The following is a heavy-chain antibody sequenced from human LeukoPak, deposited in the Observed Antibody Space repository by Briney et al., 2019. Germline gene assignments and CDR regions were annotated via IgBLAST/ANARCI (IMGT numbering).Heavy chain of an antibody. CDR2: ISSNGGST. D-gene: IGHD4-17*01. CDR3: ARGWDYGDYLYYFDY. CDR1: GFTFSSYA. Sequence: GGSLRLSCAASGFTFSSYAMHWVRQAPGKGLEYVSAISSNGGSTYYANSVKGRFTISRDNSKNTLYLQMGSLRAEDMPVYYCARGWDYGDYLYYFDYWGQGTLVTVSS. V-gene: IGHV3-64*01. J-gene: IGHJ4*02.